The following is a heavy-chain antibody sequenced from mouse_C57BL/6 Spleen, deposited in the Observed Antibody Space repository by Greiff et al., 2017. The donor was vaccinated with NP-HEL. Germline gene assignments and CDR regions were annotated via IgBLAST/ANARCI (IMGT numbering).Heavy chain of an antibody. CDR1: GYTFTSYW. Sequence: QVQLKQPGAELVKPGASVKMSCKASGYTFTSYWITWVKQRPGQGLEWIGDIYPGSGSTNYNEKFKSKATLTVDTSSSTAYMQLSSLTSEDSAVYYCARETTVGAYFDYWGQGTTLTVSS. J-gene: IGHJ2*01. D-gene: IGHD1-1*01. CDR3: ARETTVGAYFDY. CDR2: IYPGSGST. V-gene: IGHV1-55*01.